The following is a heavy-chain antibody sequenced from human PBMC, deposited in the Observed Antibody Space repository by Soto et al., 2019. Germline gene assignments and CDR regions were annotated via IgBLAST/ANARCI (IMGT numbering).Heavy chain of an antibody. D-gene: IGHD5-18*01. CDR3: AKDRGGYSYGQRYSSYYYYGMDV. J-gene: IGHJ6*02. V-gene: IGHV3-30*18. CDR2: ISYDGSNK. CDR1: GFTFSSYG. Sequence: QVQLVESGGGVVQPGRSLRLSCAASGFTFSSYGMHWVRQAPGKGLEWVAVISYDGSNKYYADSVKGRFTISRDTSKNTLYLQMHSLRAEDTAVYYCAKDRGGYSYGQRYSSYYYYGMDVWGQGTTVTVSS.